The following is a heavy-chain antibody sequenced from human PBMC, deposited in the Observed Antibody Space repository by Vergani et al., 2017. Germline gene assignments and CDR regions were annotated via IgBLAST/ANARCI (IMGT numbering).Heavy chain of an antibody. D-gene: IGHD3-22*01. V-gene: IGHV3-9*01. CDR2: ISWNSGSI. CDR1: GFTFQAFA. CDR3: ARDLFYYDSSGYYSGFFDY. J-gene: IGHJ4*02. Sequence: QLVESGGGLVKPGGSLRLSCAASGFTFQAFAFHWVRQAPGKGLEWVSGISWNSGSIGYADSVKGRFTISRDNAKNSLYLQMNSLRAEDTAVYYCARDLFYYDSSGYYSGFFDYWGQGTLVTVSS.